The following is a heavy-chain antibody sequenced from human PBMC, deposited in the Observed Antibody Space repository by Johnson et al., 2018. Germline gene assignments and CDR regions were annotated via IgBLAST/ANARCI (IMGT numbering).Heavy chain of an antibody. CDR3: ARDTFTDYAFDI. CDR1: GFTFSSYS. CDR2: ISSSSSTI. J-gene: IGHJ3*02. V-gene: IGHV3-48*04. D-gene: IGHD3-16*01. Sequence: VQLVESGGGLVQPGGSLRLSCAASGFTFSSYSMNWVRQAPGKGLEWVSYISSSSSTIYYADSVKGRFTISRDNAMDSLYLQKNSLRAEDTAVYYCARDTFTDYAFDIWGQGTMVTVSS.